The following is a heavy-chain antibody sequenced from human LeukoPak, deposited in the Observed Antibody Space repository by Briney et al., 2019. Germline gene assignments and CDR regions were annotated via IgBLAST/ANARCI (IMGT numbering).Heavy chain of an antibody. CDR3: ARGGLFYYDSSGYHDY. CDR2: INHSGST. D-gene: IGHD3-22*01. J-gene: IGHJ4*02. Sequence: SETLSLTCAVYGGSFSGYYWSWIRQPPGKRLEWIGEINHSGSTNYNPSLKSRVTISVDTSKNQFSLKLSSVTAADTAVYYCARGGLFYYDSSGYHDYWGQGTLVTVSS. V-gene: IGHV4-34*01. CDR1: GGSFSGYY.